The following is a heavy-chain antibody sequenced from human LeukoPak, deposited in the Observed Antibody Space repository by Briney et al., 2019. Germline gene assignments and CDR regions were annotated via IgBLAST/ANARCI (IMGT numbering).Heavy chain of an antibody. CDR1: AFSFSNYG. V-gene: IGHV3-33*01. CDR3: ASDYDILTGYAFDI. CDR2: IWYDGSNK. D-gene: IGHD3-9*01. J-gene: IGHJ3*02. Sequence: GGSLRLSCAASAFSFSNYGMHWVRQAPGKGLEWVAIIWYDGSNKYYADSVKGRFTISRDNSKNTLYLQMNSLRAEDTAVYYCASDYDILTGYAFDIWGQGTMVTVSS.